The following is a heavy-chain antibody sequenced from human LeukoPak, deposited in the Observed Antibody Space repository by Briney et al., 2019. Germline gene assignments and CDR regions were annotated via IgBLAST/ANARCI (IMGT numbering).Heavy chain of an antibody. D-gene: IGHD6-13*01. CDR1: GRSISSGGYY. CDR3: ARDLGSSSWGEGYYGMDV. Sequence: SETLSLTCTFSGRSISSGGYYWSWVRQHPAKGLEWIGYIYYSGSTYYNPPLKSRVTISVDTSKNQFSLKLSSVTAADTAVYYCARDLGSSSWGEGYYGMDVWGQGTTVTVSS. J-gene: IGHJ6*02. CDR2: IYYSGST. V-gene: IGHV4-31*03.